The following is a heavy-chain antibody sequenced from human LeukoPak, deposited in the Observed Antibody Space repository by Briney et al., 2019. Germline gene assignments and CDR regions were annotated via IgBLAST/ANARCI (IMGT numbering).Heavy chain of an antibody. J-gene: IGHJ4*02. Sequence: ASVKVSCKASGGTFSSYAISWVRQAPGQGLEWMGGIIPIFGTANYAQKFQGRVTMTRDMSTSTVYMELRSLRSDDTAVYYCAREWYDYVWGSYRYRQFDYWGQGTLVTVSS. CDR3: AREWYDYVWGSYRYRQFDY. V-gene: IGHV1-69*05. CDR2: IIPIFGTA. D-gene: IGHD3-16*02. CDR1: GGTFSSYA.